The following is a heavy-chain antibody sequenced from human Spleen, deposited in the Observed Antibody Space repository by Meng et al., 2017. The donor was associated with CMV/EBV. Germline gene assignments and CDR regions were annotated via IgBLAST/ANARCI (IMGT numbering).Heavy chain of an antibody. CDR2: IIPILGIA. V-gene: IGHV1-69*02. J-gene: IGHJ6*02. CDR1: GGTFSSYT. D-gene: IGHD3-22*01. Sequence: SVKVSCKASGGTFSSYTISWVRQAPGQGLEWMGRIIPILGIANYAQKFQGRVTITADKSTSTAYMELSSLRSEDTAVYYCARAPVDSSGYSYYYYYGMDVWGQGTTVTVSS. CDR3: ARAPVDSSGYSYYYYYGMDV.